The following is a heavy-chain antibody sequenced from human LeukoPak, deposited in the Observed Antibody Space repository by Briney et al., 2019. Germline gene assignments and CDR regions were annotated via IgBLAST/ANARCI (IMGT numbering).Heavy chain of an antibody. CDR2: IYYSGST. D-gene: IGHD3-10*01. V-gene: IGHV4-59*05. CDR3: ARLPARYYGSGSYDYFDY. CDR1: GGSISGYY. Sequence: SETLSLTCTVSGGSISGYYWSWIRQPPGKGLEWIGSIYYSGSTYYNPSLKSRVTISVDTSKNQFSLKLSSVTAADTAVYYCARLPARYYGSGSYDYFDYWGQGTLVTVSS. J-gene: IGHJ4*02.